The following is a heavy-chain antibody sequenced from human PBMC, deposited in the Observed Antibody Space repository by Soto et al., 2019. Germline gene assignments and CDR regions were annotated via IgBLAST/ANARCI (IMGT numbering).Heavy chain of an antibody. J-gene: IGHJ4*02. Sequence: SGGSQRLSCAVSGFNVMSYWMSWVRQAPGKGREWVASIKEDGSEIYYLHSVRGRFSISRDSAGNALHLTMNYLSAEDTGVYFCARDIGFDYVNWGQGTLVTVAS. CDR1: GFNVMSYW. V-gene: IGHV3-7*01. CDR3: ARDIGFDYVN. CDR2: IKEDGSEI. D-gene: IGHD3-16*01.